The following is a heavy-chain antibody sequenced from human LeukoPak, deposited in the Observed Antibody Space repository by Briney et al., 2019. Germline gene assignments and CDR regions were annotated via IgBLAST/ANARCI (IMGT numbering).Heavy chain of an antibody. CDR3: ARSVVGWFDP. J-gene: IGHJ5*02. CDR2: ISSSSSYI. D-gene: IGHD2-15*01. V-gene: IGHV3-21*01. CDR1: GFTFSTYS. Sequence: GGSLRLSCAASGFTFSTYSMNWVRQAPGKGLEWVSSISSSSSYIYYADSVKGRFTISRDNAKNSLYLQMNSLRAEDTAVYYCARSVVGWFDPWGQGTLVTVSS.